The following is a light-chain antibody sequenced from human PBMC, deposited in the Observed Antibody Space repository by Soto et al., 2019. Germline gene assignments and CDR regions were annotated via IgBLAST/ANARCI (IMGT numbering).Light chain of an antibody. J-gene: IGKJ5*01. CDR3: QQYGSSPIT. Sequence: EIGLTQSAGTLSLSAGERATLSWGASQSVSSSYVAWYQQKHGQAPRLLIYGASSRATGIPDRFSGSGYGTDFTLTISRLETEDFAVYYCQQYGSSPITFGQGTRLEIK. V-gene: IGKV3-20*01. CDR2: GAS. CDR1: QSVSSSY.